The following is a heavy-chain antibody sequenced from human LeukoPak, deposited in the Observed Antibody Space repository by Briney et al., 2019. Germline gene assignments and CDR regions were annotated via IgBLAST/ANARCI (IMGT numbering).Heavy chain of an antibody. D-gene: IGHD3-22*01. CDR1: GGPFSGYS. Sequence: PSETLSLTCTVYGGPFSGYSWSWIRQPPGKGLEWIGEINHSGSTNYNPSLKSRVTISVDTSKNQFSLKLTSVTAADTAVYYCATLGEYYDSSGYYYNWSQGTLVTVSS. CDR3: ATLGEYYDSSGYYYN. J-gene: IGHJ4*02. CDR2: INHSGST. V-gene: IGHV4-34*01.